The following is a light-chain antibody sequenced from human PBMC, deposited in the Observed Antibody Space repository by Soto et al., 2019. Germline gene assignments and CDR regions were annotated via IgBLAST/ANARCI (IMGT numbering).Light chain of an antibody. CDR1: QSIDTY. J-gene: IGKJ4*01. CDR2: DAS. V-gene: IGKV3-11*01. Sequence: EIVLTQSPATLSSSPVERATPSCRASQSIDTYLAWYQQKPGQAPRLLIYDASDRATGIPARFSGSGSGTAFTLTISGLEPEDFALYYCQQRYNWPLTFGGGTKVDIK. CDR3: QQRYNWPLT.